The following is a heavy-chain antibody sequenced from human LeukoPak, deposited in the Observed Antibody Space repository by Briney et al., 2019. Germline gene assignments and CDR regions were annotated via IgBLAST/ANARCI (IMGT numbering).Heavy chain of an antibody. Sequence: GGSLRLSCAASGFTFSSYAMSWVRQAPGKGLEWVSAISGSGGSTYYADSVKGRFTISRDNSKNTLYLQMNSLRAEDTAVYYCAKGDYDFWGGPPGYYYYGMDVWGQGTTVTVSS. CDR1: GFTFSSYA. J-gene: IGHJ6*02. D-gene: IGHD3-3*01. V-gene: IGHV3-23*01. CDR3: AKGDYDFWGGPPGYYYYGMDV. CDR2: ISGSGGST.